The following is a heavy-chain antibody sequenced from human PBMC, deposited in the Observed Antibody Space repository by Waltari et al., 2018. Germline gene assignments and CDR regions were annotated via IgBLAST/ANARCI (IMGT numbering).Heavy chain of an antibody. CDR3: VSGGWGFYFDY. CDR1: GFSFSSYS. J-gene: IGHJ4*02. D-gene: IGHD7-27*01. CDR2: ISSSTTYI. Sequence: EVQLVESGGGLVKPGGSLRLSCGASGFSFSSYSMNWVRQAPGKWLGWCSSISSSTTYIHYADSVKGRFTISRDNAKNSLYLQMNSLRVEDTAVYYCVSGGWGFYFDYWGQGTVVTVSS. V-gene: IGHV3-21*01.